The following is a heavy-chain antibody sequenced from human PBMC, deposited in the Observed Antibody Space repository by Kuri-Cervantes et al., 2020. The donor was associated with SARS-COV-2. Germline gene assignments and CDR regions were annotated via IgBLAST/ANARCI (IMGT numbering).Heavy chain of an antibody. CDR2: IYYSGST. D-gene: IGHD6-6*01. J-gene: IGHJ3*02. V-gene: IGHV4-39*01. CDR3: ARPSIAARADAFDI. CDR1: GGSISSSSYY. Sequence: SETLSLTCTVSGGSISSSSYYWGWIRQPPGKGLEWIGSIYYSGSTYYNPSLKSRVTISVDTSKNQFSLKLSPVTAADTAVYYCARPSIAARADAFDIWGQGTMVTVSS.